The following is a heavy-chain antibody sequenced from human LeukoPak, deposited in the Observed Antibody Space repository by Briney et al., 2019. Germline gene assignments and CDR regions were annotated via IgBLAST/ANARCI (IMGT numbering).Heavy chain of an antibody. CDR1: GGSISSGGYY. Sequence: PSETLSLTCTVSGGSISSGGYYWSWVRQHPGEGLEWIGYIYYSGSTYYNPSLKSRVTISVDTSKNQFSLKLSSVTAADTAVYYCARVLGYCSGGSCYPNWFDPWGQGTLVTVSS. J-gene: IGHJ5*02. CDR2: IYYSGST. D-gene: IGHD2-15*01. CDR3: ARVLGYCSGGSCYPNWFDP. V-gene: IGHV4-31*03.